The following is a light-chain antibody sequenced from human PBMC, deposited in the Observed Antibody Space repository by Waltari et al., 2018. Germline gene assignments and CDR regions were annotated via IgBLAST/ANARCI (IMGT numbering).Light chain of an antibody. CDR2: DVS. J-gene: IGLJ3*02. V-gene: IGLV2-11*01. CDR1: NSHVGGYKY. Sequence: QSALTQPRSVSGSPGQSVTISCTGTNSHVGGYKYFSWYQQHPGKGPKVLIYDVSKRPPGVPDRFSASKSDNTASLTISGLQAEDEADYHCCSYAGNHVWVFGGGTKLTVL. CDR3: CSYAGNHVWV.